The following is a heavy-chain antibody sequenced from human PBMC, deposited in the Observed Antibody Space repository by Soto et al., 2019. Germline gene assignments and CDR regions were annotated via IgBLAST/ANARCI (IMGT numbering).Heavy chain of an antibody. V-gene: IGHV1-18*01. D-gene: IGHD3-16*01. Sequence: ASVKVSCKASGYTFTSYGISWVRQASGKGLEWMGGFDPEDGKTIYAQKFQGRVTMTEDTSTGTAYMELRSLRSDDTAVYFCLRAEGGITSPFDYWGQGTLVTVSS. CDR2: FDPEDGKT. J-gene: IGHJ4*02. CDR3: LRAEGGITSPFDY. CDR1: GYTFTSYG.